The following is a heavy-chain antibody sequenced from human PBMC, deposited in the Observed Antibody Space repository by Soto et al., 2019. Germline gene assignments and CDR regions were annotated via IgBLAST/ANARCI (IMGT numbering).Heavy chain of an antibody. J-gene: IGHJ4*02. Sequence: KVSCKASGYTFTSYDIYWVRQATGQGLEWMGWMNPNTGNSGYAQKFQGRVTMTSDTSISTAHMELSSLRSEDTAVYYCARRAETNGWNGFGADKYYFDFWGQGTLVTVSS. CDR3: ARRAETNGWNGFGADKYYFDF. D-gene: IGHD1-1*01. CDR1: GYTFTSYD. V-gene: IGHV1-8*01. CDR2: MNPNTGNS.